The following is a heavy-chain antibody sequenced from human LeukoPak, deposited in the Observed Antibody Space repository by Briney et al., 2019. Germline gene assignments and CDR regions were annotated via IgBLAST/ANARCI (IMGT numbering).Heavy chain of an antibody. CDR2: INPNTGGT. CDR1: GYTFSDYY. Sequence: ASVKVSCKASGYTFSDYYMHWVRQAPGQGLEWMGWINPNTGGTNYAQNFQGRVTMTRDTSISTAYMELSRVRSDDTAVYYCATYSSSWYYFDYWGQGTLVTVSS. CDR3: ATYSSSWYYFDY. J-gene: IGHJ4*02. D-gene: IGHD6-13*01. V-gene: IGHV1-2*02.